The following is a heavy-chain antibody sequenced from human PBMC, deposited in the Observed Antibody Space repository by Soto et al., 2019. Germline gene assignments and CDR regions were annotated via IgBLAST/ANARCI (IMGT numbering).Heavy chain of an antibody. D-gene: IGHD3-16*01. V-gene: IGHV4-31*03. CDR1: GGSIRSGSHY. CDR2: IYYSGST. CDR3: AREGGDGIDY. Sequence: SETLSLTCTVSGGSIRSGSHYWSWIRQHPGKGLEWIGYIYYSGSTYYNPSLKSRITISISTSKNQFSLKLTSVTAADTAVYYCAREGGDGIDYWGQGTLVT. J-gene: IGHJ4*02.